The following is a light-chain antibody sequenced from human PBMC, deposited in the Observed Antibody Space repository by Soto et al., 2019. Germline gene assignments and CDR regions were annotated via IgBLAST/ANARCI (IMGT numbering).Light chain of an antibody. J-gene: IGLJ2*01. CDR2: EVT. CDR3: ATWDGSLNGVV. CDR1: SSDVGGYNY. Sequence: QSALTQPPSASGSPGQSVTISCTGTSSDVGGYNYVSWYQQHPGKVPKLMIYEVTKRPSGVPDRFSGSKSGNTASLTVSGLQAEDETHYYCATWDGSLNGVVFGGGTKLTVL. V-gene: IGLV2-8*01.